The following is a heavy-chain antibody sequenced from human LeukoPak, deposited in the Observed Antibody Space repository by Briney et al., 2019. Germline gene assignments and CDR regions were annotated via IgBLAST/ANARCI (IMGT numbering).Heavy chain of an antibody. D-gene: IGHD6-19*01. V-gene: IGHV1-2*02. J-gene: IGHJ4*02. CDR2: INPNSGVT. CDR1: VYTFTGYY. CDR3: ARGAHASGWYGDFDY. Sequence: ASVKVSCTASVYTFTGYYIHWVRQAPGQGLEWMGWINPNSGVTNYEQKFQGRVTMARVTSISTAYMELSSLRSDDTAVYYCARGAHASGWYGDFDYWGQGTLVTVSS.